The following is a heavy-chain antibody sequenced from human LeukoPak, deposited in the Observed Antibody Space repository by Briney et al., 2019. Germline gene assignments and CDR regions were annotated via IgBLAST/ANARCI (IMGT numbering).Heavy chain of an antibody. CDR2: FDPEDGEI. V-gene: IGHV1-24*01. D-gene: IGHD2-2*01. CDR3: ATDPGEIVPAAKGPRGDYCYGMDV. J-gene: IGHJ6*02. CDR1: GYTLTELS. Sequence: GASVTVSCKVSGYTLTELSIHWARQAPGKGREWMGGFDPEDGEIIYAQKFQGRVTMTEDTSTDTAYMELSSLRSEDTAVYYCATDPGEIVPAAKGPRGDYCYGMDVWGQGTTVTVSS.